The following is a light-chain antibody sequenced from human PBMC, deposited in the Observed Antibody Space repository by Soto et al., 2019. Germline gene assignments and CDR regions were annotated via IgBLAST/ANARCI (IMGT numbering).Light chain of an antibody. V-gene: IGKV3-15*01. CDR2: GTS. CDR1: QSVGRS. CDR3: QQYDNWPSVT. Sequence: IVMTQSPATLSVSPGERATLSCRASQSVGRSLARYQQKPGQAPRLLIYGTSARATGIPATFSGSGSGTEFTLTISSLQSEDFAIYYCQQYDNWPSVTFGGGTKVEIK. J-gene: IGKJ4*01.